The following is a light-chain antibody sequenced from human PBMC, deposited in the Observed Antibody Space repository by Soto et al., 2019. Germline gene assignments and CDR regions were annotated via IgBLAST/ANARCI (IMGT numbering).Light chain of an antibody. V-gene: IGKV1-6*01. CDR2: AAS. J-gene: IGKJ1*01. CDR3: LLDYAFFWA. CDR1: QGIRSA. Sequence: AIQVTKSPSSLSASVGDRVTITCRTSQGIRSALGWYQQKPGKVPKLLIYAASTLQSGVPSRFSGSASGRDFTLTISSLQPEDFATYYCLLDYAFFWAFGQGTKVEIK.